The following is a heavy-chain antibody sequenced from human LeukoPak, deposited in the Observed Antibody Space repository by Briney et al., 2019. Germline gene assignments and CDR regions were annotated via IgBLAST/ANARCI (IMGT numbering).Heavy chain of an antibody. V-gene: IGHV4-59*01. J-gene: IGHJ5*02. CDR1: GGSISSYY. CDR2: IYYSGST. CDR3: ARDRPGDWFDP. Sequence: SETLSLTCTVSGGSISSYYRSWIRQPPGKGLEWIGYIYYSGSTNYNPSLKSRVTISIDTSKNQLSLKLSSVTAADTAVYYCARDRPGDWFDPWGQGTLVTVSS.